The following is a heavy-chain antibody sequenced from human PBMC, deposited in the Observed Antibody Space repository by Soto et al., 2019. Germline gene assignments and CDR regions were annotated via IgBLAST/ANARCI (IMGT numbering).Heavy chain of an antibody. CDR3: ARDATRNTAMRVPGY. Sequence: QVQLVQSGAEVKKPGASVKVSCKASGYTFTSYYMHWVRQAPGLGLEWMGIINPSGGSTSYAQKFQGRVTTTRDTSTSTVYMELSSLRSEDTAVYYCARDATRNTAMRVPGYWGQGTLVTVSS. V-gene: IGHV1-46*01. D-gene: IGHD5-18*01. CDR2: INPSGGST. J-gene: IGHJ4*02. CDR1: GYTFTSYY.